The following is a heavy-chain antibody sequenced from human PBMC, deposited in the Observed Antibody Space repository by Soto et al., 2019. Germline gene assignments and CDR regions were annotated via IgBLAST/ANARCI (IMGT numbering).Heavy chain of an antibody. Sequence: QVQLQESGPGLVKPSGTLSLTCAVSGGSISSSNWWSWVRQPPGKGLEWIGEIYHSGSTNYNPSLKSRVSITVDKSKNQFSLKLSSVTAADTAVYYCARDMLELRQGWFDPWGQGTLVTVSS. D-gene: IGHD1-7*01. CDR2: IYHSGST. CDR3: ARDMLELRQGWFDP. CDR1: GGSISSSNW. V-gene: IGHV4-4*02. J-gene: IGHJ5*02.